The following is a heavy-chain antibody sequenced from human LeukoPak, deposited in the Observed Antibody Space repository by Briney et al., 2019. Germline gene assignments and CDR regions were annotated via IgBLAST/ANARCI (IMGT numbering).Heavy chain of an antibody. D-gene: IGHD2-15*01. V-gene: IGHV4-4*07. CDR1: GGSISSYY. J-gene: IGHJ5*02. Sequence: SETLSLTCTVSGGSISSYYWSWIRQPAGKGLEWIGRIYTSGSTNYNPSLKSRVTISVDTSKNQFSLKLSSVTAADTAVYYCATGLGYCSGGSCYSRGNWFDPWGQGTLVTVSS. CDR3: ATGLGYCSGGSCYSRGNWFDP. CDR2: IYTSGST.